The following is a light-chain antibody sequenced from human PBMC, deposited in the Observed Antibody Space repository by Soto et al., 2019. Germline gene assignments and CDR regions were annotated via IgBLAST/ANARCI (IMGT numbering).Light chain of an antibody. J-gene: IGKJ4*01. V-gene: IGKV1-12*01. Sequence: DIQMTQAPSFVSAFVGDRVTITCRASQVISSWLAWYQQKPGKAPKLLIYAASSLQSGVPSRFRGSESGTDFTLTISSLQPEDSATYYCQHASSFPLNFGGGAKVDI. CDR2: AAS. CDR3: QHASSFPLN. CDR1: QVISSW.